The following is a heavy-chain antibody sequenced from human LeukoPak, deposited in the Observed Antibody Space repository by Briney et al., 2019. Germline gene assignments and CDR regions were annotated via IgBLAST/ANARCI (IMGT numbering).Heavy chain of an antibody. Sequence: SETLSLTCTVSGGSISNYYWTWIRQPPGKGLEWIGYICYSGSTNYNPSLNSRVTISLDTSKNQFSLMLRSLTAADTAVYYCARRYTASPGERFDYWGQGTLVTVSS. V-gene: IGHV4-59*08. CDR1: GGSISNYY. CDR3: ARRYTASPGERFDY. D-gene: IGHD2-2*02. J-gene: IGHJ4*02. CDR2: ICYSGST.